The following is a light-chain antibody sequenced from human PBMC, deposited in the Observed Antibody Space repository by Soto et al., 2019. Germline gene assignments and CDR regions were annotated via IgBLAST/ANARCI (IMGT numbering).Light chain of an antibody. J-gene: IGKJ1*01. CDR3: LQHKSYHRT. CDR1: QDISNF. CDR2: SAN. Sequence: DIQMTQSPSDMSASVGDRVTITCRASQDISNFLVWFQQRPGKVPKRLMYSANRLESGVPSRFSGSGSGTEFTLTISSLQPEDFATYYCLQHKSYHRTLGQGTTVDIK. V-gene: IGKV1-17*03.